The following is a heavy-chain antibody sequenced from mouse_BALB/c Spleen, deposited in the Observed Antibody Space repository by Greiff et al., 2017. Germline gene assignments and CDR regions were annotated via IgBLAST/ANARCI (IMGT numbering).Heavy chain of an antibody. D-gene: IGHD1-1*01. Sequence: EVMLVESGGGLVQPGGSRKLSCAASGFTFSSFGMHWVGQAPEKGLEWVAYISSGSSTIYYADTVKGRFTISRDNPKNTLFLQMTSLRSEDTAMYYCARSGYYGSSSWFAYWGQGTLVTVSA. CDR1: GFTFSSFG. J-gene: IGHJ3*01. V-gene: IGHV5-17*02. CDR2: ISSGSSTI. CDR3: ARSGYYGSSSWFAY.